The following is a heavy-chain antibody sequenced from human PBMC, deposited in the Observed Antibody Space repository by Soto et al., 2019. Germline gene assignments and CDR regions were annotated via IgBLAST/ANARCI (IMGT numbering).Heavy chain of an antibody. CDR1: GLTFSRYW. J-gene: IGHJ3*02. CDR3: AREGLSYAFDI. CDR2: IKQDGSEK. V-gene: IGHV3-7*03. D-gene: IGHD2-2*01. Sequence: GRSLSLSCAALGLTFSRYWVSWVRQAPGKGLEWVANIKQDGSEKYYVDSVKGRFTISRDNAKNSLYRQMNSRRAEDTAVYYCAREGLSYAFDIWGQGTMVTVS.